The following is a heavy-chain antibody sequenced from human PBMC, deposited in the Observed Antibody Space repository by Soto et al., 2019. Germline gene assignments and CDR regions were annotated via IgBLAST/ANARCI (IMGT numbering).Heavy chain of an antibody. V-gene: IGHV1-18*01. J-gene: IGHJ4*02. CDR2: ISAYNGNT. Sequence: QVQLVQSGAEVKKPEASVKVSFKASGYTFTSYGVSWVRQAPGQGLEWMGWISAYNGNTNYAQKIQDRVTITTDTSKSTAYMELRSLRADDTAVYYCERGTTVETGNYWGQGTLVTVSS. CDR3: ERGTTVETGNY. CDR1: GYTFTSYG. D-gene: IGHD4-17*01.